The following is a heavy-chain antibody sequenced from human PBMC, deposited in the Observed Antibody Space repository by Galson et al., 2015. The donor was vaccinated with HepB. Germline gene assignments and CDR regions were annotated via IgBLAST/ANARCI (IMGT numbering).Heavy chain of an antibody. CDR3: ARDDGSAPTAFDI. Sequence: SLRLSCAASGFTFSDYWMTWVRQAPGKGLEWVADIKKDGSKKYYVESVKGRFTISRDNAKNSLYLQMNGLRAEDTALYYCARDDGSAPTAFDIWGPGTMVTVSS. D-gene: IGHD3-22*01. V-gene: IGHV3-7*01. J-gene: IGHJ3*02. CDR2: IKKDGSKK. CDR1: GFTFSDYW.